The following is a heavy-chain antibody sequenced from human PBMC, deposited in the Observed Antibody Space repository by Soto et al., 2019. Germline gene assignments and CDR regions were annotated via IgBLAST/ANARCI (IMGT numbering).Heavy chain of an antibody. CDR1: GYTFTSYC. CDR2: ISAYNGNT. D-gene: IGHD3-3*01. CDR3: ARDFLEWFRPSDGMDV. J-gene: IGHJ6*01. Sequence: ASVNVSFKAAGYTFTSYCISWVRQAPGQGRELMGWISAYNGNTNYAQKLQGRVTMTTDTSTSTAYMELRSLRSDDTAVYYCARDFLEWFRPSDGMDVWGQGATVT. V-gene: IGHV1-18*04.